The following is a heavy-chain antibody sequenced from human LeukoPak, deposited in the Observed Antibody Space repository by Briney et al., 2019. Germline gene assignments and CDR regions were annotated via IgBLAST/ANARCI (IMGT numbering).Heavy chain of an antibody. J-gene: IGHJ4*02. V-gene: IGHV4-59*01. Sequence: SETLSLTCTVSGGSISSYYWSWIRQPPGKGLEWIGYIYYSGSTNYNPSLKSRVTISVDTSKNQFSLKLSSVTAADTAVYYCARVTGYNWSYGPFDCWGQGTLVTVSS. CDR1: GGSISSYY. CDR3: ARVTGYNWSYGPFDC. D-gene: IGHD1-7*01. CDR2: IYYSGST.